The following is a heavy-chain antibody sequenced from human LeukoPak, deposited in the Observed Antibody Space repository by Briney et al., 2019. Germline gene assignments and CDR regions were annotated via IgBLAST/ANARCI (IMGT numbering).Heavy chain of an antibody. CDR3: ARVTRGSGYAFDI. CDR2: ISYSGSTI. J-gene: IGHJ3*02. Sequence: GGSLRLSCAASGFTFSSYAMSWVRQAPGKGLEWVSAISYSGSTIYYADSVKGRFTISRDDAKNSLYLQMNSLRAEDTAVYYCARVTRGSGYAFDIWGQGTMVTVSS. V-gene: IGHV3-48*04. D-gene: IGHD5-12*01. CDR1: GFTFSSYA.